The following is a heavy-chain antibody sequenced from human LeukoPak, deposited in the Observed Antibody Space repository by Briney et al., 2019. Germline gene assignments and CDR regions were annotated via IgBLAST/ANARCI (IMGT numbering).Heavy chain of an antibody. CDR3: ARDVVGATPPDY. CDR1: GYTFTGYY. D-gene: IGHD1-26*01. V-gene: IGHV1-2*02. Sequence: GASVKVSCKASGYTFTGYYMHWVRQAPGQGLEWMGWINPNSGGTNYAQKFQGRVTMTWDTSISTDYMELSRLRSDDKAVYYCARDVVGATPPDYWGQETLVTVSS. J-gene: IGHJ4*02. CDR2: INPNSGGT.